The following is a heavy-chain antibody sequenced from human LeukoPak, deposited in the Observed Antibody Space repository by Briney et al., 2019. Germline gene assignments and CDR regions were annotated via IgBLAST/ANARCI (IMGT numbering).Heavy chain of an antibody. V-gene: IGHV3-49*04. CDR2: IRSKAYGGTT. CDR3: TRATAVFWSGYPDY. D-gene: IGHD3-3*01. Sequence: GGSLRLSCTASGFTFGDYAMSWVRQAPGKGLEWVGFIRSKAYGGTTEYAASVKGRFTISRDDSKSIDYLQMNSLKTEDTAVYYCTRATAVFWSGYPDYWGQGTLVTVSS. J-gene: IGHJ4*02. CDR1: GFTFGDYA.